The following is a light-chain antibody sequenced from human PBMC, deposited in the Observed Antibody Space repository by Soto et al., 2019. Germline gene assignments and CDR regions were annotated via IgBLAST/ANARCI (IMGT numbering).Light chain of an antibody. CDR2: DAS. CDR1: QDISSV. Sequence: IQLTQSPASLSASVGDRVTITCRASQDISSVLAWYQQKPGKGPKLLIYDASTLERGVPSRFSGSGSGTEVTLTISNLQPEDFATYYCQQFKSYPPTFGGGTKVDIK. CDR3: QQFKSYPPT. V-gene: IGKV1-13*02. J-gene: IGKJ4*01.